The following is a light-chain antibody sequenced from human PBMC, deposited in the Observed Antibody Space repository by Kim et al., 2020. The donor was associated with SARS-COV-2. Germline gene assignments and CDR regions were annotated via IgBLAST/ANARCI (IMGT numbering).Light chain of an antibody. CDR2: GNN. CDR1: SSNIGSNT. Sequence: ELTQPPSASGTPGQRVTISCSGSSSNIGSNTIHWYQQLPGTAPKLLIFGNNQRPSRVPDRFSGSKSGTSASLAISGLQSEDEADYYCAAWDDSLNGWVFGGGTKLTVL. V-gene: IGLV1-44*01. J-gene: IGLJ3*02. CDR3: AAWDDSLNGWV.